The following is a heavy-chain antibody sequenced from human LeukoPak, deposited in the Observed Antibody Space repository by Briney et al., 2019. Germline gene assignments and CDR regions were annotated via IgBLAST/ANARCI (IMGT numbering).Heavy chain of an antibody. D-gene: IGHD3-10*01. V-gene: IGHV1-18*01. CDR2: ISAYNGNT. CDR3: ARDSSITMVRGVIIPPHYFDY. CDR1: GYTFTSYG. Sequence: ASVKVSCKASGYTFTSYGISWVRQAPGQGLEWMGWISAYNGNTNYAQKLQGRVTMTTDTSTSTAYMELRSLRSDDTAVYYCARDSSITMVRGVIIPPHYFDYWGQGTLVTVSS. J-gene: IGHJ4*02.